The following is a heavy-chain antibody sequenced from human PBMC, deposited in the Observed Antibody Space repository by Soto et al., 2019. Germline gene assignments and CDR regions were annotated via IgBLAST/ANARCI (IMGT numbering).Heavy chain of an antibody. CDR3: ARDRDYDFWDGYPGGGDY. Sequence: EVQLVESGGGLVKPGGSLRLSCAASGFTFSSYSMNWVRQAPGKGLEWVSSISSSSSYIYYADSVKGRFTISRDNAKNSLYLQINSLRAEDTAVFYCARDRDYDFWDGYPGGGDYWGQGTLVTVSS. CDR2: ISSSSSYI. J-gene: IGHJ4*02. D-gene: IGHD3-3*01. CDR1: GFTFSSYS. V-gene: IGHV3-21*01.